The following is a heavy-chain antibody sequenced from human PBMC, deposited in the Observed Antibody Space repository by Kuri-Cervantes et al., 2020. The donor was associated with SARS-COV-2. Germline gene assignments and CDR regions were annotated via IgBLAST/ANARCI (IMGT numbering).Heavy chain of an antibody. CDR2: ISSSSSYI. D-gene: IGHD1-26*01. J-gene: IGHJ4*02. CDR3: AKEAQRVRVGATSLFY. Sequence: GGSLRLSCAASGFTFSSYSMNWVRQAPGKGLEWVSSISSSSSYIYYADSVKGRFTISRDNAKNSLYLQMNSLRAEDTAVYYCAKEAQRVRVGATSLFYWGQGTLVTVSS. CDR1: GFTFSSYS. V-gene: IGHV3-21*04.